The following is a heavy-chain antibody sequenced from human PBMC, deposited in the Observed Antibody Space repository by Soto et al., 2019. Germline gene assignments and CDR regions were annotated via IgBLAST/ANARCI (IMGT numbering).Heavy chain of an antibody. CDR3: TTGSVEGV. CDR1: GFSISSAW. Sequence: QLVESGGGLVRPGGSLRLSCSASGFSISSAWMNWVRQAPGKGLEWVGRIKTKIEGDTTQYAAPVNCRFTVSRDDSKNMLYLQMNSLQADDTALYYCTTGSVEGVWGQGTTVTVSS. J-gene: IGHJ6*02. D-gene: IGHD2-15*01. CDR2: IKTKIEGDTT. V-gene: IGHV3-15*07.